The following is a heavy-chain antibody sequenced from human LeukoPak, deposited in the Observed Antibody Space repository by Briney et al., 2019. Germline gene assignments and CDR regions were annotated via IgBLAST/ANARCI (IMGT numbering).Heavy chain of an antibody. D-gene: IGHD6-19*01. CDR2: INSDGSST. CDR1: GFTFSSYW. CDR3: ASGGRYSSDWYGYYFDY. J-gene: IGHJ4*02. Sequence: GGSLRLSCAASGFTFSSYWMHWVRQAPGKGLVWVSRINSDGSSTSYADSVKGRFTISRDNAKNTLYLQMNSLRAEDTAVYYCASGGRYSSDWYGYYFDYWGQGTLVTVSS. V-gene: IGHV3-74*01.